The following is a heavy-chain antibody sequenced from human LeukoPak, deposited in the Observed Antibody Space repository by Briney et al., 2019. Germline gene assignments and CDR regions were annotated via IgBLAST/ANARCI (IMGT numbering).Heavy chain of an antibody. J-gene: IGHJ4*02. D-gene: IGHD2-15*01. CDR1: GYSFTSDW. CDR2: IYPGDSDT. V-gene: IGHV5-51*01. Sequence: GESLKISCKGSGYSFTSDWIGWVRQMPGKGLEWMGIIYPGDSDTRYSPSFQGQVTISADKSISTAYLQWSSLKASDTAMYYCARSGYCSGGSCYPDDYWGQGTLVTVSS. CDR3: ARSGYCSGGSCYPDDY.